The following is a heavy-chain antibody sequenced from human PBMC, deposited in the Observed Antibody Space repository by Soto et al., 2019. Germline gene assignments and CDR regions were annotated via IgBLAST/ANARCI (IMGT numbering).Heavy chain of an antibody. V-gene: IGHV3-23*01. J-gene: IGHJ4*02. CDR1: GFTFRTYV. CDR2: ISGSGDRT. Sequence: EVHLLDSGGGLVQPGGYLRLSSAVSGFTFRTYVMSWVRQVPGKGLEWVAAISGSGDRTYYADSVKGRFTISRDNSKNTLFLQMNSLRAEDTAVYYWANHFFDSWCQGTPVTVSS. CDR3: ANHFFDS.